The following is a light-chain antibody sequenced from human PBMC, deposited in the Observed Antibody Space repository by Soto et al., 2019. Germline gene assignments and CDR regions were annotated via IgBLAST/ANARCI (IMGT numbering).Light chain of an antibody. V-gene: IGKV3-20*01. Sequence: PGERVTLSCRASQSVDRDYLAWYQQKPGQAPRLLIYAVSSRATGIPDRFAGSGSGTDFTLTVSRLEPEDFAVYYCQQYGTSPWTFGKGTRWIS. CDR2: AVS. CDR3: QQYGTSPWT. CDR1: QSVDRDY. J-gene: IGKJ1*01.